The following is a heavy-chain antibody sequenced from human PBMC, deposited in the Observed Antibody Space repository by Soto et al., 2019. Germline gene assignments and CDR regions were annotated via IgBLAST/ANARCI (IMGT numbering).Heavy chain of an antibody. Sequence: QVQLVQSGAEVKKPGSSVKVSCKASGGTFSSYISWVRQAPGQGLEWMGRIIPILGIANYAQKFQGRVTITADKSTSTAYMELSSLRSDDTAVYYCARLLYYDSSGYPVDYCGQGTLVTVSS. CDR3: ARLLYYDSSGYPVDY. J-gene: IGHJ4*02. CDR1: GGTFSSY. D-gene: IGHD3-22*01. V-gene: IGHV1-69*02. CDR2: IIPILGIA.